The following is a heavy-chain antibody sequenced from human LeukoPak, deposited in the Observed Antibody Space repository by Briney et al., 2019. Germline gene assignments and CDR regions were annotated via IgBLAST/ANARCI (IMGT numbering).Heavy chain of an antibody. D-gene: IGHD6-13*01. J-gene: IGHJ6*02. CDR2: ITGSGGNT. V-gene: IGHV3-23*01. CDR3: AKAASSSWPSYYYGMDV. CDR1: GFTLSNYA. Sequence: GGSLRLSCAASGFTLSNYAMSWVRQAPGKGLEWVSVITGSGGNTYYADSVKGRFTISKDNSKNTVYLQMSSLRVDDTAVYYCAKAASSSWPSYYYGMDVWGQGTTVTVSS.